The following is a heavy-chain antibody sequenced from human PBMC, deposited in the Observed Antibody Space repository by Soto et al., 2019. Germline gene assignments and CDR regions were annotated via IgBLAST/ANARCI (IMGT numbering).Heavy chain of an antibody. V-gene: IGHV1-69*01. CDR2: IIPIFGTA. D-gene: IGHD3-3*01. J-gene: IGHJ5*02. CDR1: GDTFSSYA. CDR3: ARVRVSIFGVVTQGWFDP. Sequence: QVQLVQSGAEVKKPGSSVKVSCKASGDTFSSYAISWVRQAPGQGLEWMGGIIPIFGTANYAQKFQGRVTITADESTSTAYMELSSLRSEDTAVSYCARVRVSIFGVVTQGWFDPWGQGTLVTVSS.